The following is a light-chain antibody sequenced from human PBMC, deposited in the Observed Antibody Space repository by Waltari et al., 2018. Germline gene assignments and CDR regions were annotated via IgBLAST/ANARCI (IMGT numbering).Light chain of an antibody. CDR3: AAWDDSLNGHVV. CDR1: SSNIGSNV. J-gene: IGLJ2*01. CDR2: SNN. V-gene: IGLV1-44*01. Sequence: QSVLTQPPSASGTTGQRVTISCSGSSSNIGSNVVNWYQQLPGSAPKLLIQSNNQRPSGVPDRFSGSKSGTSASLSISGLQSADEADYYCAAWDDSLNGHVVFGGGTKLTVL.